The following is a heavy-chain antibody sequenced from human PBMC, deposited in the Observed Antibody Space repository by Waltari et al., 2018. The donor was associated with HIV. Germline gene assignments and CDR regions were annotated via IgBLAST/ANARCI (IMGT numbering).Heavy chain of an antibody. CDR3: ASSGYDEQELDV. CDR1: GGSISSGGYY. J-gene: IGHJ6*02. D-gene: IGHD5-12*01. Sequence: QVQLQESGPGLVKPSQTLSLTCTVSGGSISSGGYYWSWIRQHPGKGLAWIGYLYYSGSTYHNPALKSRVTISVDTSKNQFSLKLSSVTAADTAVYYCASSGYDEQELDVWGQGTTVTVSS. V-gene: IGHV4-31*03. CDR2: LYYSGST.